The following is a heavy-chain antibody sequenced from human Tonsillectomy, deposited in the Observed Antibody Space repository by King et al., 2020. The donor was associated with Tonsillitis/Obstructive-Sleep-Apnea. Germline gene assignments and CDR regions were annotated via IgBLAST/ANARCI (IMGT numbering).Heavy chain of an antibody. V-gene: IGHV3-23*04. Sequence: VQLVESGGGLVQPGGSLRLSCAASGVSLSNFAMTWVRQAPGKGPEWVSSISGSGGDTYHADSVKGRFTISRDISKSTLYLQMNSLRVEDTAVYYCAKDAVVGTTRYFDYWGQGTLVTVSS. CDR2: ISGSGGDT. J-gene: IGHJ4*02. D-gene: IGHD1-26*01. CDR1: GVSLSNFA. CDR3: AKDAVVGTTRYFDY.